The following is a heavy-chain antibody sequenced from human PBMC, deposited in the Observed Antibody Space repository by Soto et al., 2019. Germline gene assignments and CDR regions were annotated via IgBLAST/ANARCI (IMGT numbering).Heavy chain of an antibody. Sequence: GGSLRLSCAASGFTFSSYAMHWVRQAPGKGLEWVAVISYDGSNKYYADSVKGRFTISRDNSKNTLYLQMNSLRAEDAAVYYCARDGYSRSWFYFDYWGQGTLLTVSS. CDR1: GFTFSSYA. CDR2: ISYDGSNK. J-gene: IGHJ4*02. V-gene: IGHV3-30-3*01. D-gene: IGHD6-13*01. CDR3: ARDGYSRSWFYFDY.